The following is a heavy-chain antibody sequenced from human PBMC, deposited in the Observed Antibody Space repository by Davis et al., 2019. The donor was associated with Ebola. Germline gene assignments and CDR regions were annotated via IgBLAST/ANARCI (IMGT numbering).Heavy chain of an antibody. J-gene: IGHJ4*02. CDR2: INSDGFNT. Sequence: PGGSLRLSCAASGFTFSIYWMHWVRQAPGKGLVWVSRINSDGFNTNYADSVKGRFTIFRDNAKKMLYLQMNNLRAEDTAVYYCARGDYYGSGSYYLATGDFHYWGQGTLVTVSS. V-gene: IGHV3-74*01. D-gene: IGHD3-10*01. CDR3: ARGDYYGSGSYYLATGDFHY. CDR1: GFTFSIYW.